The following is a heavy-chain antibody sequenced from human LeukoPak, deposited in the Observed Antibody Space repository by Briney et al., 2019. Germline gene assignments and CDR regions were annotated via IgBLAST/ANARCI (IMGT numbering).Heavy chain of an antibody. CDR1: GFTFNYYA. J-gene: IGHJ4*02. D-gene: IGHD3-10*01. V-gene: IGHV3-64*01. CDR2: INNNGDST. Sequence: GGSLRLSCAASGFTFNYYAMHWVRQAPGKGLEYVSAINNNGDSTYYAKSVKGRFTISRDNSKNTLYLQLGSLRTEDMAVYYCVKGRIYGSGSPFDCWGQGTLVTVSS. CDR3: VKGRIYGSGSPFDC.